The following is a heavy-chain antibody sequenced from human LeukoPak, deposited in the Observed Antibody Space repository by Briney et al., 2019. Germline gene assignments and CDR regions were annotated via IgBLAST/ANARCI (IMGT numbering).Heavy chain of an antibody. J-gene: IGHJ5*02. D-gene: IGHD3-10*01. CDR1: GFTFSNTC. CDR2: IYSGGST. CDR3: ARDPDFYGS. Sequence: GGSLRLSCAASGFTFSNTCMNWVRQAPGKGLEWVSVIYSGGSTYYADSVKGRFTISRDNSKKTLFLQMNSLRVEDTAVYYCARDPDFYGSWGQGTLVTVSS. V-gene: IGHV3-53*01.